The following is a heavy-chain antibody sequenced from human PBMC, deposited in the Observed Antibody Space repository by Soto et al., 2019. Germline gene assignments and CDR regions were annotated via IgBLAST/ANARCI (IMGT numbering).Heavy chain of an antibody. CDR2: ISSSSSYI. J-gene: IGHJ3*02. V-gene: IGHV3-21*01. CDR1: GFTFSSYS. D-gene: IGHD3-10*01. Sequence: PGGSLRLSCAASGFTFSSYSMNWVRQAPGRGLEWVSSISSSSSYIYYADSVKGRFTISRDNAKNSLYLQMNSLRAEDTAVYYCARVGRVDTFGESPPPDAFDIWGQGTMVTVSS. CDR3: ARVGRVDTFGESPPPDAFDI.